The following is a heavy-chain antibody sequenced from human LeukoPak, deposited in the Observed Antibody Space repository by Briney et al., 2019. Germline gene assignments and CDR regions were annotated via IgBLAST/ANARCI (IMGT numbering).Heavy chain of an antibody. CDR2: IYNDGST. J-gene: IGHJ4*02. Sequence: AGGSLRLSCAISGFSVSSKYMSWVRQPPGKGPEWVSVIYNDGSTYYADSVKGRFTISRDNAKNTMYLQMNSLSGEDTAIYYCAKDIAASGLPRIFDFWGQGTLVTVSS. CDR1: GFSVSSKY. D-gene: IGHD6-13*01. CDR3: AKDIAASGLPRIFDF. V-gene: IGHV3-53*01.